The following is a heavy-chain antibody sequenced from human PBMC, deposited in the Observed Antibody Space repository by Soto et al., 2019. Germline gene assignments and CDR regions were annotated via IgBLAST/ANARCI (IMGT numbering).Heavy chain of an antibody. CDR1: GFTFSSYS. V-gene: IGHV3-21*01. Sequence: EVQLVESGGGLVKPGGSLRLSCAASGFTFSSYSMNWVRQAPGKGLEWVSSISSSSLSINYADSVKGRFSISRDNAQNSLHLQINTLRAEDTAVYYCARNESSNIYGMDVWGQGTTVTVSS. CDR3: ARNESSNIYGMDV. D-gene: IGHD6-6*01. CDR2: ISSSSLSI. J-gene: IGHJ6*02.